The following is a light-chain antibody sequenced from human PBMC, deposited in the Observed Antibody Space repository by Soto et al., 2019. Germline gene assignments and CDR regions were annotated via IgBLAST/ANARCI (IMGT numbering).Light chain of an antibody. V-gene: IGLV2-14*01. CDR2: DVS. Sequence: VLTQPASVSGSPGQSITIPCTGTSSDVGGYNYVSWYQQHPGKAPKLMIYDVSNRPSGVSNRFSGSKSGNTASLTISGLQAEDEADYYCSSYTSSSTLGYVFGTGTKVTVL. CDR1: SSDVGGYNY. CDR3: SSYTSSSTLGYV. J-gene: IGLJ1*01.